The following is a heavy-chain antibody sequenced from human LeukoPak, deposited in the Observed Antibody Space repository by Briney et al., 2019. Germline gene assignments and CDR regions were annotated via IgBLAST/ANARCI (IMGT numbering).Heavy chain of an antibody. CDR3: ARGEGYSSSWYWFDP. D-gene: IGHD6-13*01. CDR2: IYYSGST. CDR1: GGSISSYY. J-gene: IGHJ5*02. V-gene: IGHV4-59*01. Sequence: SETLSLTCTVSGGSISSYYWSWIRQPPGKGLEWIGYIYYSGSTNYNPSLKSRVTISVDTSKNQFSLKLSSVTAADTAVYYCARGEGYSSSWYWFDPWGQGTLVTVSS.